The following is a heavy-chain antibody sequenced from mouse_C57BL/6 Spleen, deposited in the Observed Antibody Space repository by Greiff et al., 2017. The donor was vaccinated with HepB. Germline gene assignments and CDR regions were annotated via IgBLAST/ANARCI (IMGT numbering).Heavy chain of an antibody. CDR2: INPSSGYT. D-gene: IGHD2-3*01. CDR1: GYTFTSYT. V-gene: IGHV1-4*01. J-gene: IGHJ3*01. Sequence: LQESGAELARPGASVKMSCKASGYTFTSYTMHWVKQRPGQGLEWIGYINPSSGYTKYNQKFKDKATLTADKSSSTAYMQLSSLTSEDSAVYYCARENSYDGYPFAYWGQGTLVTVSA. CDR3: ARENSYDGYPFAY.